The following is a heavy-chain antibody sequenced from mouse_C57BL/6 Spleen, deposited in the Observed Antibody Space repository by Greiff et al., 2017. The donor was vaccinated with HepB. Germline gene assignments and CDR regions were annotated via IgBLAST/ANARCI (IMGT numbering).Heavy chain of an antibody. V-gene: IGHV1-82*01. CDR2: IYPGDGDT. Sequence: QVQLQQSGPELVKPGASVKISCKASGYAFSSSWLNWVKQRPGKGLEWIGRIYPGDGDTNYNWKFKGKATLTADKSSSTAYMQLSSLTSEDSAVYFCARWKGDGDDVDYWGQGTTLTVSS. CDR3: ARWKGDGDDVDY. CDR1: GYAFSSSW. D-gene: IGHD2-2*01. J-gene: IGHJ2*01.